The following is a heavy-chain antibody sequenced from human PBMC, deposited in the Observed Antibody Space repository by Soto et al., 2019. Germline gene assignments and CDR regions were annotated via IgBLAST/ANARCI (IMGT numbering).Heavy chain of an antibody. J-gene: IGHJ4*02. D-gene: IGHD3-10*01. V-gene: IGHV3-33*01. CDR2: IWYDGSNK. CDR3: AREGGSGSYHDY. Sequence: PGGSLRLSCAASGFTFSSYGMHWVRQAPGKGLEWVAVIWYDGSNKYYADSVKGRFTISRDNSKNTLYLQMNSLRAEDTAVYYCAREGGSGSYHDYWGKGTLVTVSS. CDR1: GFTFSSYG.